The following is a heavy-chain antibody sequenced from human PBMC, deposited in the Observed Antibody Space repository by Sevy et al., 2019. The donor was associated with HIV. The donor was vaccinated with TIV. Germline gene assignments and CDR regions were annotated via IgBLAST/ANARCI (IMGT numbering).Heavy chain of an antibody. CDR1: GFSFRSYW. D-gene: IGHD4-17*01. Sequence: GGSLRLSCAASGFSFRSYWMSWVRQAPGKGLEWVANIRQDGSEKYDVHFVKGRFTISRDNAENSLYLQMNSLRAEDTAAYYCAREGSYGDHDYQYYYGMDVWGQGTTVTVSS. J-gene: IGHJ6*02. CDR2: IRQDGSEK. V-gene: IGHV3-7*01. CDR3: AREGSYGDHDYQYYYGMDV.